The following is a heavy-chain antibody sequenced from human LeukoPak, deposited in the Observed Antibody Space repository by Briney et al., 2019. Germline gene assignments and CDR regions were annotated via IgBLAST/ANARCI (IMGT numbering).Heavy chain of an antibody. Sequence: SETLSLTCAVYGGSFSGYYWSWIRQPPGKGLEWIGEINHSGSTNYNPSLKSRGTISVDPSKDQFSLKLSSVTAADTVVYYCARAYSNYYYYYYMDVWGKGTTVTVSS. CDR3: ARAYSNYYYYYYMDV. J-gene: IGHJ6*03. CDR1: GGSFSGYY. CDR2: INHSGST. D-gene: IGHD4-11*01. V-gene: IGHV4-34*01.